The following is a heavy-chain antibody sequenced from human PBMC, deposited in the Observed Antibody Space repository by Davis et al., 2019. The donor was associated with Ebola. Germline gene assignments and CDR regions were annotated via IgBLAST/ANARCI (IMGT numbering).Heavy chain of an antibody. CDR3: ARESRSLRGSWDY. J-gene: IGHJ4*02. Sequence: GESLKISCAASGFTFSGSAMHWVRQASGKGLEWVGRIRSKANSYATAYAASVKGRFTISRDDSKNTAYLQMNSLKTEDTAVYYCARESRSLRGSWDYWGQGTLVTVSS. CDR2: IRSKANSYAT. CDR1: GFTFSGSA. D-gene: IGHD1-26*01. V-gene: IGHV3-73*01.